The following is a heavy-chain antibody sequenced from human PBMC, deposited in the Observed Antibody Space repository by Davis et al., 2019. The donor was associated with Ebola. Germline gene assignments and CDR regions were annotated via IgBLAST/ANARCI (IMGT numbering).Heavy chain of an antibody. CDR1: GYTFTSYA. J-gene: IGHJ6*02. Sequence: ASVKVSCKASGYTFTSYAMHWVRQAPGQRLEWMGWINAGNGNTKYSQKFQGRVTITRDTSASTAYMELSSLRSEDTAVYHCARAGIVATGMDVWGQGTTVTVSS. CDR3: ARAGIVATGMDV. D-gene: IGHD5-12*01. CDR2: INAGNGNT. V-gene: IGHV1-3*01.